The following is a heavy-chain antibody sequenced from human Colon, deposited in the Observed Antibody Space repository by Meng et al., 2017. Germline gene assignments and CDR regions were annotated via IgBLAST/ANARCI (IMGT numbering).Heavy chain of an antibody. CDR3: SSLLTLDY. J-gene: IGHJ4*02. Sequence: QVPLQQWGPGLLKPSETLTLTWAINAGPFSGYYWSWIRQAPGKGLEWIGEINHSGDTHYNPSLKSRVSMSFDTSKKQFSLHLSSVTAADTAVYYCSSLLTLDYWGPGTLVTVSS. CDR1: AGPFSGYY. V-gene: IGHV4-34*02. D-gene: IGHD2-15*01. CDR2: INHSGDT.